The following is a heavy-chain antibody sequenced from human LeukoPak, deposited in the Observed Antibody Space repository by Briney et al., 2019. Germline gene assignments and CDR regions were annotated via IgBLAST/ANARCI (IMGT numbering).Heavy chain of an antibody. CDR1: GGTFSSYA. D-gene: IGHD1-26*01. Sequence: GSSVKVSCKASGGTFSSYAFSWVRQAPGQGLEWMGGITPILGTSNYAQKFQGRATITTDESTSTAYMELSSLRSEDTAVYYCARNIRIARGGSYLYFLYYFDYWGQGTLVTVSS. J-gene: IGHJ4*02. CDR3: ARNIRIARGGSYLYFLYYFDY. V-gene: IGHV1-69*05. CDR2: ITPILGTS.